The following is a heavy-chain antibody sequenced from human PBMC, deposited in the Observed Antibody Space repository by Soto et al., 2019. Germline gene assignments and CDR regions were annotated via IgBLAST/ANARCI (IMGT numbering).Heavy chain of an antibody. CDR3: ARQPRILTGYSGHFDY. D-gene: IGHD3-9*01. CDR1: GGSISSSSYY. Sequence: QLQLQESGPGLVKPSETLSLTCTVSGGSISSSSYYWGWIRQPPGKGLEWIGSIYYSGSTYYNPSLKSRVTISVDTSKNQFSLKLSSVTAADTAVYYCARQPRILTGYSGHFDYWGHGTLVTVSS. J-gene: IGHJ4*01. CDR2: IYYSGST. V-gene: IGHV4-39*01.